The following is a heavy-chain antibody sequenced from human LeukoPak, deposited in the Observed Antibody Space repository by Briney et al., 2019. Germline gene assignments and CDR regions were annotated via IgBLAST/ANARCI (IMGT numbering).Heavy chain of an antibody. CDR2: IYTSGST. V-gene: IGHV4-4*07. CDR1: GGSISSYY. Sequence: SETLSLTCTVSGGSISSYYWSWIRQPAGKGLEWIGRIYTSGSTNYNPSLKSRVTMSVVTSKNQFSLKLSSVTAADTAVYYCASQEAPTVTTRRNDAFDIWGQGTMVTVSS. J-gene: IGHJ3*02. CDR3: ASQEAPTVTTRRNDAFDI. D-gene: IGHD4-17*01.